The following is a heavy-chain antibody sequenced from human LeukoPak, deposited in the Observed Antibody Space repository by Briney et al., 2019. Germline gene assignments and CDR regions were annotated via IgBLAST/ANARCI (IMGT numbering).Heavy chain of an antibody. V-gene: IGHV3-11*04. CDR2: ISNSGNTI. D-gene: IGHD6-13*01. CDR3: ARGGGYTSSWYPEAFDI. Sequence: GGSMRLSCAASGFTFSDYYMSWIRQAPGKGLEWVSYISNSGNTIYYPDSVKGRFTISRGHAKNSPYLQMSSLRAEDTAVYYCARGGGYTSSWYPEAFDIWGQGTMVTVSS. CDR1: GFTFSDYY. J-gene: IGHJ3*02.